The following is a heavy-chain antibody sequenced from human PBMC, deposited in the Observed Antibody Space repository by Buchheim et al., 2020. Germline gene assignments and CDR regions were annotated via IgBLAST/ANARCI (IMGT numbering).Heavy chain of an antibody. Sequence: QVQLQESGPGLVKPSEILSLTCIVSGDSIRSGSYYWGWIRQPPGKGLEWIGNIHYSGSTYYNPSLKSRVVISVDTSKNQFSLSLSYVTAADTAVFYCVRPFNHGFDIWGQGT. CDR1: GDSIRSGSYY. J-gene: IGHJ3*02. CDR2: IHYSGST. V-gene: IGHV4-39*01. D-gene: IGHD3-16*01. CDR3: VRPFNHGFDI.